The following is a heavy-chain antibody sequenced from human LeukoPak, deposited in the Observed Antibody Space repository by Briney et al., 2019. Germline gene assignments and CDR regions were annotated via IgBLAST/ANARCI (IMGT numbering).Heavy chain of an antibody. CDR2: INHSGST. J-gene: IGHJ5*02. Sequence: SETLSLTCAVYGGSFSGYYWSWIRQPPGKGLEWIGEINHSGSTNYNPSLKSRVTISVDTSKNQFSLKLSSVTAADTAVYYCAREGQMYSSSWQVYNWFDPWGQGTLVTVSS. V-gene: IGHV4-34*01. CDR3: AREGQMYSSSWQVYNWFDP. D-gene: IGHD6-13*01. CDR1: GGSFSGYY.